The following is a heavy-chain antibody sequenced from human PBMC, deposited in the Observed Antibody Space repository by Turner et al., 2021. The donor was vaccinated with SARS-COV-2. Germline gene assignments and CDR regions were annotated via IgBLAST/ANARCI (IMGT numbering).Heavy chain of an antibody. CDR2: IYSGGST. D-gene: IGHD2-2*01. CDR1: GFTVSSNY. CDR3: ARDLGGTSSLGCYIDY. V-gene: IGHV3-66*02. J-gene: IGHJ4*02. Sequence: EVQLVASGGGFVHPGGSLHHSCTALGFTVSSNYMNWVRQAPCKGLEWISVIYSGGSTYYADSVKGRFTISRGSSKNKLYLQKNRLRAEDTDGYYCARDLGGTSSLGCYIDYWGQGTLVTVSS.